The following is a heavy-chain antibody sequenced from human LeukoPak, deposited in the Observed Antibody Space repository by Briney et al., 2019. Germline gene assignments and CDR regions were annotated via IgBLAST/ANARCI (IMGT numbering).Heavy chain of an antibody. CDR1: GFTVSSNY. CDR2: IYSGGST. J-gene: IGHJ5*02. D-gene: IGHD6-19*01. V-gene: IGHV3-66*01. Sequence: GGSLRLSCAASGFTVSSNYMSWVRQAPGKGLEWVSVIYSGGSTYYADSVKGRFTISRDNSKNTLYLQMNRLRVEDTAVYYCARLTVSGQLDHWGQGTLVTVSS. CDR3: ARLTVSGQLDH.